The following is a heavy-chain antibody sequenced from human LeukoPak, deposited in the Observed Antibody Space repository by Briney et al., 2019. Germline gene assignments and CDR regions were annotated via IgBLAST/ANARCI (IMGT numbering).Heavy chain of an antibody. CDR3: AKDSGGLGHSDY. Sequence: GGSLRLSCAASGFTFSSYEMNWVRQAPGKGLERVAFIRYDGRNTYYADLLKGRFTISRDNSKNTLYLQMKSLRAEDTAMYYCAKDSGGLGHSDYWGQGTLVTVSS. CDR2: IRYDGRNT. J-gene: IGHJ4*02. V-gene: IGHV3-30*02. CDR1: GFTFSSYE. D-gene: IGHD3-10*01.